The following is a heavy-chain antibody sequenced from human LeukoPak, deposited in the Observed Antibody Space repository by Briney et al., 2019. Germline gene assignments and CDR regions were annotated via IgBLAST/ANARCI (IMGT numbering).Heavy chain of an antibody. J-gene: IGHJ5*01. CDR2: IHYDGSQK. CDR3: AKDQISVTRGWFES. CDR1: GFIFDSYG. Sequence: GGSLRLSCAASGFIFDSYGIHWVRQAPGKGLDWVAFIHYDGSQKYYTDSVKGRFTISRDNSKNTLYLQMNSLRAEDTAVYYCAKDQISVTRGWFESWGQGTLVTVSS. V-gene: IGHV3-30*02. D-gene: IGHD3-10*01.